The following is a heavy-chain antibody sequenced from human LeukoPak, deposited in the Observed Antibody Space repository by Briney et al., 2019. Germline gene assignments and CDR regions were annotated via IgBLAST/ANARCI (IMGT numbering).Heavy chain of an antibody. CDR2: IRYDGGNK. D-gene: IGHD3-3*01. J-gene: IGHJ4*02. CDR1: GFTFSSYG. V-gene: IGHV3-30*02. CDR3: AKDFPSYYDFWSGYFDY. Sequence: GGSLRLSCAPSGFTFSSYGMHWVRQAPGKGLEWVAFIRYDGGNKYYADSVKGRFTISRDNSKNTLYLQMNSLRAEDTAVYYCAKDFPSYYDFWSGYFDYWGQGTLVTVSS.